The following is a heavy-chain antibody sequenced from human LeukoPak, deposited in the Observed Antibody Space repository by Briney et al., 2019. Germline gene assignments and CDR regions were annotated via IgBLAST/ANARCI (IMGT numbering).Heavy chain of an antibody. D-gene: IGHD3-10*01. Sequence: GGSLRLSCAASGFTFSSYSMNWVRQAPGKGLEWVSFISSSRSYIYYADSVKGRFTISRDNAKNSLYLQMNSLRAEDTAVYYCARDLGSFGEANWFDPWGQGTLVTVSS. J-gene: IGHJ5*02. V-gene: IGHV3-21*01. CDR3: ARDLGSFGEANWFDP. CDR1: GFTFSSYS. CDR2: ISSSRSYI.